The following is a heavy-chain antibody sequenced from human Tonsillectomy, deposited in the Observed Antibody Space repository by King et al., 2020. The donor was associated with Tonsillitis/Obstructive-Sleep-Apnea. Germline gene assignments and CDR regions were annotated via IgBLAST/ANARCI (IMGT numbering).Heavy chain of an antibody. J-gene: IGHJ4*02. CDR2: IYYSGST. CDR1: GGSISSSSDY. V-gene: IGHV4-39*01. CDR3: ARLNMVRGVLSDY. D-gene: IGHD3-10*01. Sequence: QLQESGPGLVKPSETLSLTCTVSGGSISSSSDYWGWIRQPPGKGLEWIGRIYYSGSTYYNPSLKSRVTISVDTSKNQFSLKLSSVTAADTAVYYCARLNMVRGVLSDYWGQGTLVTVSS.